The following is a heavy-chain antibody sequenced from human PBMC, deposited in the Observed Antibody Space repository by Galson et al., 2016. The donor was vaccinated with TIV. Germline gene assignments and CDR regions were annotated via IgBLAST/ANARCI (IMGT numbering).Heavy chain of an antibody. CDR3: AREVTMSALWEKWFDS. J-gene: IGHJ5*01. D-gene: IGHD4-17*01. CDR1: GFTFSSYE. V-gene: IGHV3-48*03. Sequence: SLRLSCAASGFTFSSYEMSWVRQAPGKGMEWVSYISTSGSTTYHADSVKGRFTISRDNAKNTLSLQMNSLRIEDTAVYYCAREVTMSALWEKWFDSWGQGTLVTVS. CDR2: ISTSGSTT.